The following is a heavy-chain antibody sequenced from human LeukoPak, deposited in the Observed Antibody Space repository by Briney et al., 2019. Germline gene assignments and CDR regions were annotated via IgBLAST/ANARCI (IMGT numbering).Heavy chain of an antibody. CDR1: GLNIRNYW. CDR3: VRDFLSDENQLRLAAPFDY. D-gene: IGHD2-2*01. V-gene: IGHV3-74*01. CDR2: MNDDGSGI. Sequence: PGGSLRLSCALSGLNIRNYWMHWVRQAPGKGLVWVSRMNDDGSGISYADSVKGRFTISRDHAKNTLYLQMNSLRAEDTAVYYCVRDFLSDENQLRLAAPFDYWGQGTLVTVSS. J-gene: IGHJ4*02.